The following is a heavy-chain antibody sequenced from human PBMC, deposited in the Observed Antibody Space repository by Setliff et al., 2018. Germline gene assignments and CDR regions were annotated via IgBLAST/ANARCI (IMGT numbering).Heavy chain of an antibody. CDR3: AKEYAVIQFVTNVHNHYGMDV. CDR2: IYTSGTT. D-gene: IGHD3-16*01. J-gene: IGHJ6*02. Sequence: LSLTCTVSGASIRSGSYYWSWIRQPAGKGLEWLGRIYTSGTTNYSPSFKSRVTISADTSKNQISLKLSSVTAADTAVYYCAKEYAVIQFVTNVHNHYGMDVWGQGTTVTVSS. CDR1: GASIRSGSYY. V-gene: IGHV4-61*02.